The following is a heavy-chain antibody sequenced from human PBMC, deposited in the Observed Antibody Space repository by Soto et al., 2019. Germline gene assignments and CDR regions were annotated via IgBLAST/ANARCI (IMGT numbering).Heavy chain of an antibody. D-gene: IGHD2-2*01. Sequence: GGSLRLSCAASGFTFDDYAMHWVRQAPGKGLEWVSGISWNSGSIGYADSVKGRFTISRDNAKNSLYLQMNSLRAEDTALYYCAKAYCSSTSCYRGCYYYYMDVWGKGTTVTVSS. CDR2: ISWNSGSI. CDR3: AKAYCSSTSCYRGCYYYYMDV. CDR1: GFTFDDYA. J-gene: IGHJ6*03. V-gene: IGHV3-9*01.